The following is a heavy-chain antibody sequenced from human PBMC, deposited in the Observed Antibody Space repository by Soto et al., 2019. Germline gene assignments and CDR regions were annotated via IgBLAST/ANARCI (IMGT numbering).Heavy chain of an antibody. D-gene: IGHD3-16*02. V-gene: IGHV3-9*01. Sequence: PGGSLRLSCAASGFTFDDYAMHWVRQAPGKGLEWVSGISWNSGSIGYADSVKGRFTISRDNAKNSLYLQMNSLRAEDTALYYCAKETEGEGWGEYYDYIWGSYRPGHAFDIWGQGTMVTVSS. CDR2: ISWNSGSI. J-gene: IGHJ3*02. CDR1: GFTFDDYA. CDR3: AKETEGEGWGEYYDYIWGSYRPGHAFDI.